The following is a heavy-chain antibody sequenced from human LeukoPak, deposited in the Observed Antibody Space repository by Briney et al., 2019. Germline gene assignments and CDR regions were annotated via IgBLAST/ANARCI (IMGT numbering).Heavy chain of an antibody. CDR3: ARFVSYDAFDI. Sequence: SETLSLTCTVSGGSISSSYWSWIRQPPGKGLEWIGYISYSGGTNYNPSLKSRVTISVDTSKNQFSLKLSSVTAADTAVYYCARFVSYDAFDIWGQGTMVTVSS. CDR2: ISYSGGT. V-gene: IGHV4-59*01. CDR1: GGSISSSY. D-gene: IGHD6-6*01. J-gene: IGHJ3*02.